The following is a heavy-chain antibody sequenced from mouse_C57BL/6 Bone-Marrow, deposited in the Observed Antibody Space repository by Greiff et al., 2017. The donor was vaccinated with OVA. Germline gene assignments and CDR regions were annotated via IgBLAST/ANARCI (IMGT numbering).Heavy chain of an antibody. CDR3: TSDGSFAY. V-gene: IGHV14-4*01. D-gene: IGHD1-1*02. CDR1: GFNIKDDY. Sequence: EVMLVESGAELVRPGASVKLSCTASGFNIKDDYMHWVKQRPEQGLEWIGWIDPENGDTEYASKFQGKATITADTSSNTAYLPLSSLTSEDTAVYYCTSDGSFAYWGQGTTLTVSS. CDR2: IDPENGDT. J-gene: IGHJ2*01.